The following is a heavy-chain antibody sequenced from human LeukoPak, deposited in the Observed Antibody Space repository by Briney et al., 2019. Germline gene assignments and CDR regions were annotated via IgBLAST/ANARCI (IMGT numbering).Heavy chain of an antibody. J-gene: IGHJ4*01. V-gene: IGHV4-59*02. CDR3: ARGSGWYADY. D-gene: IGHD6-19*01. Sequence: PSETLSLTCTVSGGSVSSHYWSWIRQPPGKGLEWIGYIYYNGDTNYNPTLKSRVTISVDTSKNQFSLKLNSVTAADTAVYYCARGSGWYADYWGHGALVTVSS. CDR1: GGSVSSHY. CDR2: IYYNGDT.